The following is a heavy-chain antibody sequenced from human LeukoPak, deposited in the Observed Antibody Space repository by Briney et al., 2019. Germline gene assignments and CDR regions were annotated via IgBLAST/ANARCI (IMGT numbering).Heavy chain of an antibody. J-gene: IGHJ4*02. CDR3: AKDRSGWTFDY. D-gene: IGHD6-19*01. CDR1: GFTFSSYG. CDR2: ISYDGSNK. V-gene: IGHV3-30*18. Sequence: GGSLRLSCAASGFTFSSYGMHWVRQAPGKGLEWVAVISYDGSNKYYADSVKGRFTISRDNSKNTLYLQMNSLRAEDTAVYYCAKDRSGWTFDYWGQGTLVTVSS.